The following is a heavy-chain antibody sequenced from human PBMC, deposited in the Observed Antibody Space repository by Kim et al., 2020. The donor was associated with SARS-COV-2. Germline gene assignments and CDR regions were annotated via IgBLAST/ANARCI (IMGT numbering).Heavy chain of an antibody. V-gene: IGHV4-59*01. CDR2: IYYSGST. CDR3: AREKTDWLLNNYYYYGMDV. Sequence: SETLSLTCTVSGGSISSYYWSWIRQPPGKGLEWIGYIYYSGSTNYNPSLKSRVTISVDTSKNQFSLKLSSVTAADTAVYYCAREKTDWLLNNYYYYGMDVWGQGTTVTVSS. J-gene: IGHJ6*02. D-gene: IGHD3-9*01. CDR1: GGSISSYY.